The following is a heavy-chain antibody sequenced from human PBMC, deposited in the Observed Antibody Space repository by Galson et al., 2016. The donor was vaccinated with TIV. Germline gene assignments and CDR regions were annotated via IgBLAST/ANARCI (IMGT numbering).Heavy chain of an antibody. Sequence: SVKVSCKVSGYTVTELSMHWVRQTPEKSLEWMGGFDPEDGETIYAQKFQGRVSMTEDTFTDTAYMELSSLVSDDTADYYCATSHVGKYEDSGSFDSWGQGTLVTVPS. V-gene: IGHV1-24*01. CDR2: FDPEDGET. D-gene: IGHD3-22*01. J-gene: IGHJ4*02. CDR1: GYTVTELS. CDR3: ATSHVGKYEDSGSFDS.